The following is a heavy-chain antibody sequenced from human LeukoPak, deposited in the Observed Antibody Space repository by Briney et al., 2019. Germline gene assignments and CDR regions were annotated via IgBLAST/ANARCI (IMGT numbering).Heavy chain of an antibody. CDR2: IYHSRST. V-gene: IGHV4-38-2*02. D-gene: IGHD5-12*01. CDR3: ARDFSGYDVGY. J-gene: IGHJ4*02. CDR1: GYSISSGYF. Sequence: PSETLSLTCAVSGYSISSGYFWGWIRPPPGKGLEWIGSIYHSRSTYYNASLRSRVTISVDTSKNEFSLKLSFLSAADTAVYYCARDFSGYDVGYWGQGILVTVSS.